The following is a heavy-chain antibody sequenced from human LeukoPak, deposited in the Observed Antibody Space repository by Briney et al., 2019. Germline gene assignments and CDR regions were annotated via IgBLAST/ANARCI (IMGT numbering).Heavy chain of an antibody. CDR3: ARGLVGTTGEQNWFDP. V-gene: IGHV4-4*07. CDR2: IHASGST. Sequence: SETLSLTCTVSAGSFSRYYWSWIRQPAGKGLEWIGRIHASGSTNYNPSLKSRVTISVDGSQNQFSLKLTSVTAADTAVYYCARGLVGTTGEQNWFDPWGQGTLVTVSS. D-gene: IGHD1-26*01. CDR1: AGSFSRYY. J-gene: IGHJ5*02.